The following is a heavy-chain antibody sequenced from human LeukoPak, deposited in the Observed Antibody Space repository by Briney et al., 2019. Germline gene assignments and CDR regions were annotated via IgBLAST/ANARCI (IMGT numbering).Heavy chain of an antibody. D-gene: IGHD3-10*01. CDR3: ARDDYGSGRP. CDR1: GGTFSSYT. J-gene: IGHJ5*02. CDR2: ITPILGIA. Sequence: GASVKVSCKASGGTFSSYTISWVRQAPGQGLEWMGRITPILGIANYAQKFQGRVTITADKSTSTAYMELSSLRSEDTAVYYCARDDYGSGRPWGQGTLVTVSS. V-gene: IGHV1-69*04.